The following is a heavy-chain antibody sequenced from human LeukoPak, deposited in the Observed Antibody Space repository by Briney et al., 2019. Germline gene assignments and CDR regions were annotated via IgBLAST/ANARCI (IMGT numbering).Heavy chain of an antibody. D-gene: IGHD6-19*01. CDR2: ISGSSGGST. Sequence: GGSLRLSCAASGFTFSSYAMSWVRQAPGKGLEWVSFISGSSGGSTYYADSVKGRFTISRDNSKNTLYLHMNSLRAEDTAAYYCAKVVSSGWWYFDCWGQGTLVTVSS. CDR1: GFTFSSYA. CDR3: AKVVSSGWWYFDC. J-gene: IGHJ4*02. V-gene: IGHV3-23*01.